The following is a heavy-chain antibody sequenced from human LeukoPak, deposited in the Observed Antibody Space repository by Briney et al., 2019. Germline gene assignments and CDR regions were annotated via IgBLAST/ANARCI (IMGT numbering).Heavy chain of an antibody. D-gene: IGHD3-10*01. V-gene: IGHV3-53*01. CDR1: GFTVSSNS. J-gene: IGHJ6*03. CDR3: ARGPSYVGPLWFGEHYYYYYMDV. Sequence: GGSLRLSCTVSGFTVSSNSMSWVRQAPGKGLEWVSFIYSDNTHYSDSVKGRFTISRDNSKNTLYLQMNSLRAEDTAVYYCARGPSYVGPLWFGEHYYYYYMDVWGKGTTVTISS. CDR2: IYSDNT.